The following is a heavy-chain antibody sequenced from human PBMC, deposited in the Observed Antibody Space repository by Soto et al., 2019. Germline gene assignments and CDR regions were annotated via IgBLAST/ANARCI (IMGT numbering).Heavy chain of an antibody. CDR2: ISGSGGST. CDR1: GFTFSSYA. D-gene: IGHD3-10*01. CDR3: AKGAESGRYYGSGSYYLFDY. V-gene: IGHV3-23*01. J-gene: IGHJ4*02. Sequence: SLRLSCAASGFTFSSYAMSWVRQAPGKGLEWVSAISGSGGSTYYADSVKGRFTISRDNSKNTLYLQMNSLRAEDTAVYYCAKGAESGRYYGSGSYYLFDYWGQGTLVTVSS.